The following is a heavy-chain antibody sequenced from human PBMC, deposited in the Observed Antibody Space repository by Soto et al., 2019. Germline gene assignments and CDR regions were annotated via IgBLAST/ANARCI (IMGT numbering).Heavy chain of an antibody. J-gene: IGHJ4*02. CDR1: GGSISSGGYY. CDR3: ARDRRGYYYGSGSYSYYFDS. D-gene: IGHD3-10*01. Sequence: QVQLQESGPGLVKPSQTLSLTCTVSGGSISSGGYYWSWIRQHPGKGLEWIGYIYYSGSTYYNPSPQTRVTISVDTSKNTYALKLSSVTASDTAVYYCARDRRGYYYGSGSYSYYFDSWGQGTLVTVSS. CDR2: IYYSGST. V-gene: IGHV4-31*03.